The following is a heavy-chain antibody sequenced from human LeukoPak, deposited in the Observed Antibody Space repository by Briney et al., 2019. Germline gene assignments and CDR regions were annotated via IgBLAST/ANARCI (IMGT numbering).Heavy chain of an antibody. CDR1: GYTFTSYG. V-gene: IGHV1-18*01. D-gene: IGHD3-3*01. Sequence: GASVKVSCKASGYTFTSYGISWVRQAPGQGLEWMGWISGYNGNTNSAQKLQGRVSMTTDTSTSTAYMALRSLRSDDPAVYYCARDRSPDFWSGDYRDAFDIWGQGTMVTVSS. J-gene: IGHJ3*02. CDR2: ISGYNGNT. CDR3: ARDRSPDFWSGDYRDAFDI.